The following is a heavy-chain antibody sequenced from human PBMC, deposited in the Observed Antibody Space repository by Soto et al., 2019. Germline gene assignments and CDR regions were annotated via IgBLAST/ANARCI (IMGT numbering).Heavy chain of an antibody. V-gene: IGHV3-23*01. Sequence: EVQLLESGGGLVQPGGSLRLSCAGSGFTFINHAMNWVRQAPGKGLEWVSSISGGGDATLFGDSVRGRFTISRDNSKYTVTLQMNSLGVDDTAVYYCARKILGSTSRPNYWYFDLWGRGTLVTVSS. CDR2: ISGGGDAT. D-gene: IGHD2-2*01. CDR1: GFTFINHA. J-gene: IGHJ2*01. CDR3: ARKILGSTSRPNYWYFDL.